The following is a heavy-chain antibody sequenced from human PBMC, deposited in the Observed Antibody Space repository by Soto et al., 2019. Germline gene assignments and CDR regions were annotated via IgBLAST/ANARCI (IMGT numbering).Heavy chain of an antibody. CDR3: ARSCSSTSCSIMALAGIDH. Sequence: QVQLVQSGAEVKKPGSSVKVSCKASGGTFSSYTIIWVRQAPGQGLEWMGRIIPILGIANYAQKFQGRVRMTADKSTSTAAREMSSRRSGDTAVYYCARSCSSTSCSIMALAGIDHWGKGTLVTVSS. D-gene: IGHD2-2*01. J-gene: IGHJ4*02. V-gene: IGHV1-69*02. CDR2: IIPILGIA. CDR1: GGTFSSYT.